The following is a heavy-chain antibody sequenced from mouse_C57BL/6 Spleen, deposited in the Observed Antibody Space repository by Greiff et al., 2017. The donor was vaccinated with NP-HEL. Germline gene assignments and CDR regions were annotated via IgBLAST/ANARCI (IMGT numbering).Heavy chain of an antibody. CDR2: ISYDGSN. J-gene: IGHJ3*01. V-gene: IGHV3-6*01. D-gene: IGHD2-4*01. Sequence: EVKLVESGPGLVKPSQSLSLTCSVTGYSITSGYYWNWIRQFPGNKLEWMGSISYDGSNNYNPSLKNRISITRDTSKNQFFLKMNSVTTEDTATYYCARNHYDYDRDFAYRGQRTPVTVAA. CDR1: GYSITSGYY. CDR3: ARNHYDYDRDFAY.